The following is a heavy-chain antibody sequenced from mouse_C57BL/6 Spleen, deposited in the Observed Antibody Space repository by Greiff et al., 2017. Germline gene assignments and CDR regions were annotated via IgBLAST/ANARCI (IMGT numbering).Heavy chain of an antibody. J-gene: IGHJ4*01. CDR3: ARLSSGAMDY. Sequence: EVKLVESGGGLVKPGGSLKLSCAASGFTFSSYTMSWVRQTPEKRLEWVATISGGGGNTYYPDSVKGRFTISRDNAKNTLYLQMSSLRSEDTALYYCARLSSGAMDYWGQGTSVTVSS. V-gene: IGHV5-9*01. D-gene: IGHD3-1*01. CDR1: GFTFSSYT. CDR2: ISGGGGNT.